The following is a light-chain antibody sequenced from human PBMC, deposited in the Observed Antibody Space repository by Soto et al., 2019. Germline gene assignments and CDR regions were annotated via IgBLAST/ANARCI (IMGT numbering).Light chain of an antibody. Sequence: QSALTQPASVSGSPGQSITISCTGTSSDVGGYDYVTWYQQCPGKAPKLVIHDVTRRPSGVSYRFSGSKSGTTASLTISGLQAEDEADYYCCSYSSSTSYVFGTGTKVTVL. CDR3: CSYSSSTSYV. CDR1: SSDVGGYDY. CDR2: DVT. V-gene: IGLV2-14*03. J-gene: IGLJ1*01.